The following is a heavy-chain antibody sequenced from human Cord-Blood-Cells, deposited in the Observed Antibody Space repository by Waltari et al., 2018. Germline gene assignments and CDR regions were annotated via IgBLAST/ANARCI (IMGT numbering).Heavy chain of an antibody. Sequence: EVQLVESGGGLVQPGGSLRLCCAASGFPLGRYDMPWVRQATGKGLEWVSAIGTAGDTYYPGSVKGRFTISRENAKNSLYLQMNSLRAGDTAVYYCARSANDAFDIWGQGTMVTVSS. V-gene: IGHV3-13*01. CDR1: GFPLGRYD. CDR2: IGTAGDT. CDR3: ARSANDAFDI. J-gene: IGHJ3*02.